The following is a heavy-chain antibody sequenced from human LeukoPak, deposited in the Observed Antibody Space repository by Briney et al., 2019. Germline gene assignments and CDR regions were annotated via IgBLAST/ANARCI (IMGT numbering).Heavy chain of an antibody. CDR2: ISSSASTI. Sequence: GGSLRLSCAASGFTFSSYEMNWVRQAPGKGLEWVSYISSSASTIYSADSVKGRFTISRDNAKNSLYLQMNSLRAEDTAVYYCARLPGYSSSWYDWYFDLWGRGTLVIVSS. V-gene: IGHV3-48*03. CDR1: GFTFSSYE. J-gene: IGHJ2*01. D-gene: IGHD6-13*01. CDR3: ARLPGYSSSWYDWYFDL.